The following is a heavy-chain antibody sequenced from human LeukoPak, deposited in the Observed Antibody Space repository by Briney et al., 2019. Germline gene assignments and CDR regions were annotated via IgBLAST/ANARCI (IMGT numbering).Heavy chain of an antibody. Sequence: GGSLRLSCAASGFSFSKYWMHWVRQTPGEGLMWVSRIKEDGTYTSYADSVKGRFTISRDNARNTVFLQMNSLRAEDTAVYYCARDFDMGITPGDDFDFWGQGTLVTVSS. J-gene: IGHJ4*02. CDR1: GFSFSKYW. CDR3: ARDFDMGITPGDDFDF. CDR2: IKEDGTYT. V-gene: IGHV3-74*01. D-gene: IGHD3-9*01.